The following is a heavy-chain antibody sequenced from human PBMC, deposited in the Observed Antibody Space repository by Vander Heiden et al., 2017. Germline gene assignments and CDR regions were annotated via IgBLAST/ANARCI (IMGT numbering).Heavy chain of an antibody. J-gene: IGHJ3*02. V-gene: IGHV2-26*01. D-gene: IGHD3-9*01. CDR2: IFSNDEK. Sequence: QVTLKEADPVLVTPTETLTLTCTVSGFSLSNARMGVSWIRQPPGKALEWLAHIFSNDEKSYSTSLKSRLTISKDTSKSQVVLTMTNMDPVDTATYYCARIRVYYDILTGYSTIAFDIWGQGTMVTVSS. CDR3: ARIRVYYDILTGYSTIAFDI. CDR1: GFSLSNARMG.